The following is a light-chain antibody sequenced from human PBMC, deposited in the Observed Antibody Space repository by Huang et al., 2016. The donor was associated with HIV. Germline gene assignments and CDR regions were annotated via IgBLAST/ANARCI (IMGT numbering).Light chain of an antibody. V-gene: IGKV3-11*01. Sequence: EIVLTQSPATLSLSPGERATLSCRARQSVSSDLDWYQQKGGQAPRLFSYGASNRATGIPARFSGSGSGTDFTLTISSLEPEDFAVYYCQQRSDWPRTFGQGTKLEIK. J-gene: IGKJ2*01. CDR2: GAS. CDR1: QSVSSD. CDR3: QQRSDWPRT.